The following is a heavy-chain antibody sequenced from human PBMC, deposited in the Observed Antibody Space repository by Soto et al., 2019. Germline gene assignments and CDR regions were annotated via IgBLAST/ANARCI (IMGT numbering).Heavy chain of an antibody. V-gene: IGHV4-4*02. CDR1: GGSIISSHW. D-gene: IGHD3-16*01. CDR2: IYHSGST. J-gene: IGHJ4*02. CDR3: ARLGGGEDY. Sequence: QVQLQESGPGLVKPSGTLSLTCAVSGGSIISSHWWGWVRQPPGKGLEWFGEIYHSGSTNYNPSLKGRATSSGDKSKHHFPRTEGSGTPGGTAVFYWARLGGGEDYWGQGTLVTVSS.